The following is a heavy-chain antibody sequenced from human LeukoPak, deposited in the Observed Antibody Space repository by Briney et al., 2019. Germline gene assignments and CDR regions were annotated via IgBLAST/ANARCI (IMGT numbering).Heavy chain of an antibody. D-gene: IGHD1-7*01. CDR2: ISGSGDRT. Sequence: PGGSLRLSCAASGFSFANSVISWIRQAPGKGPEWVSAISGSGDRTDYADSVRGRFTISRDDSKKTLYLQMNSLRAEDTAVYYCAKGAVTETTCPSDYWGQGTLVTVSS. J-gene: IGHJ4*02. CDR1: GFSFANSV. V-gene: IGHV3-23*01. CDR3: AKGAVTETTCPSDY.